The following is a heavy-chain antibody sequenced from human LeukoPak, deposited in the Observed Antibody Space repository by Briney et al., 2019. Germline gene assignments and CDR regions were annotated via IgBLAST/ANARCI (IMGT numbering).Heavy chain of an antibody. CDR1: GGSISGYY. CDR2: IYTSGST. D-gene: IGHD6-13*01. CDR3: ARRDSSSNWFDP. V-gene: IGHV4-4*09. Sequence: SETLSLTCAVYGGSISGYYWSWIRQPPEKGLEWIGYIYTSGSTNYNPSLKSRVTISVDTSKNQFSLKLSSVTAADTAVYYCARRDSSSNWFDPWGQGTLVTVSS. J-gene: IGHJ5*02.